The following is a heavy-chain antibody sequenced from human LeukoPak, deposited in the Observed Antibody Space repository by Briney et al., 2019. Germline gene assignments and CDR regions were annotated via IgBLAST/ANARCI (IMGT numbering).Heavy chain of an antibody. CDR2: ISYDGTNK. J-gene: IGHJ4*02. Sequence: GGSLRLSCAASGFICSSYAMSWVRQAPGKGLEWVTVISYDGTNKYYADSVKGRFTISRDNSKNTLFLQMNSLRAEDTAVYYCAKDSEVATTNYFDHWGQGTLVTVSS. V-gene: IGHV3-30*18. CDR1: GFICSSYA. D-gene: IGHD5-12*01. CDR3: AKDSEVATTNYFDH.